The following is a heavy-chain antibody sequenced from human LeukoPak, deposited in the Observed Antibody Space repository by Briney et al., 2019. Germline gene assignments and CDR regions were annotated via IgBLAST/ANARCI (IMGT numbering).Heavy chain of an antibody. CDR1: GFTFSSYA. CDR3: AKDEESSGGPFDY. Sequence: GGSLRLSCTASGFTFSSYAMSWVRQAPGKGLEWVSAISGSGGSTYYADSVKGRFTISRDNSKNTLYLQMNSLRAEDTAVYYCAKDEESSGGPFDYWGQGTLVTVSS. V-gene: IGHV3-23*01. CDR2: ISGSGGST. J-gene: IGHJ4*02. D-gene: IGHD6-19*01.